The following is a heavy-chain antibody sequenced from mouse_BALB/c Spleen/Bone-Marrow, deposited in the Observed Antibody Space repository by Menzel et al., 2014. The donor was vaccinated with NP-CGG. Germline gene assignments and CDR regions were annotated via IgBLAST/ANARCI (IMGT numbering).Heavy chain of an antibody. V-gene: IGHV1-9*01. CDR3: ARGTYRYYFDY. J-gene: IGHJ2*01. Sequence: VQLQQSGAELMKPGASVKISCKATGYTFSSYWIEWVRQRPGHGLEWIGETLPGSGTTNYNEKFKGKATFTADTSSNTAYMQLSSLTSEDSAVYYCARGTYRYYFDYWGQGTTLTVSS. D-gene: IGHD2-14*01. CDR2: TLPGSGTT. CDR1: GYTFSSYW.